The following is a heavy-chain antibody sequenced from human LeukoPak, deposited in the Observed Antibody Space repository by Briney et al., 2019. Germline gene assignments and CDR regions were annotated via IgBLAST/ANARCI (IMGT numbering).Heavy chain of an antibody. CDR1: GYTFTGYY. CDR3: ARGSRSPPDY. J-gene: IGHJ4*02. CDR2: INPNSGGT. V-gene: IGHV1-2*06. Sequence: ATVKVSCKSSGYTFTGYYMHWVRQAPGQGREWMGRINPNSGGTNYAQKFQGRVTMTREKSISTAYMELSRLRSDDTAVYYCARGSRSPPDYWGQGTLVTVSS.